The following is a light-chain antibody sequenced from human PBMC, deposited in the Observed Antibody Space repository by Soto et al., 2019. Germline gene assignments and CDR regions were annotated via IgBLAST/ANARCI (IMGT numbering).Light chain of an antibody. CDR1: QSVTNNF. CDR2: GAS. J-gene: IGKJ3*01. V-gene: IGKV3-20*01. Sequence: IVLTQSPGTLSLSPGERATLSCGASQSVTNNFLAWYQQKPGQAPRLLIYGASSRATGVPDRFSGGGSGTDLARTTSSLEPGDFAGYYCPQYCTPLFTVGPWTKVDIK. CDR3: PQYCTPLFT.